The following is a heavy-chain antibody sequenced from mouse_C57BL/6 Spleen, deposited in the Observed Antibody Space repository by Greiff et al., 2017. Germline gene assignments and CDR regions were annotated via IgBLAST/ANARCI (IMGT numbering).Heavy chain of an antibody. Sequence: VQLQQSGPELVKPGASVKISCKASGYAFSSSWMNWVKQRPGKGLEWIGRIYPGDGDTNYNGKFKGKATLTADKSSSTAYMQLSSLTSEDSAVYFCARKGLDSPYWDFDGWGTGTTVTVSS. CDR1: GYAFSSSW. V-gene: IGHV1-82*01. CDR2: IYPGDGDT. J-gene: IGHJ1*03. D-gene: IGHD2-13*01. CDR3: ARKGLDSPYWDFDG.